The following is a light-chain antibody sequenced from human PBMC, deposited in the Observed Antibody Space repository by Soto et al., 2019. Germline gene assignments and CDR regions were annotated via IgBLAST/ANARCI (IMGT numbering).Light chain of an antibody. Sequence: IQMTQSPSTLSASVGDIVTITCRASQSISSWLAWYQQKPGTAPKLLIYHASSLESGVPSRFSGSGSRTEFTRTISSLQPDDFATYYCQQYNSYSFGQGTKVDI. CDR2: HAS. J-gene: IGKJ1*01. V-gene: IGKV1-5*01. CDR3: QQYNSYS. CDR1: QSISSW.